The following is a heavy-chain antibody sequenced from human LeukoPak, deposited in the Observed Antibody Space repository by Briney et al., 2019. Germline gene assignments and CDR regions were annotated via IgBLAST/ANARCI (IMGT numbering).Heavy chain of an antibody. V-gene: IGHV1-2*02. Sequence: ASVKVSCKASGYTFTGYYMHWVRQAPGQGLEWMGWINPNSGGTNYAQKFQGRVTMTRDTSISTAYMELSRLRSDDTAVYYCATAYDSSGTPRYWGQGTLVTVSS. CDR2: INPNSGGT. D-gene: IGHD3-22*01. CDR1: GYTFTGYY. CDR3: ATAYDSSGTPRY. J-gene: IGHJ4*02.